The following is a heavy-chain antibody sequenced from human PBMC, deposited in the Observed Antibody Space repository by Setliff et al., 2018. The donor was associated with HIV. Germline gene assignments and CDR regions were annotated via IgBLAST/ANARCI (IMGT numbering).Heavy chain of an antibody. V-gene: IGHV4-34*01. CDR3: ARTRALQSDNWNPFDG. CDR2: ITQSGST. J-gene: IGHJ4*02. CDR1: GGSFSGYY. Sequence: LSLTCAVYGGSFSGYYWSWIRQSPGLGLEWIGDITQSGSTTYNPSLKSRVIISVDTSKNQFSLKMFSVTAADTAVYFCARTRALQSDNWNPFDGWGQGTVVTVS. D-gene: IGHD1-1*01.